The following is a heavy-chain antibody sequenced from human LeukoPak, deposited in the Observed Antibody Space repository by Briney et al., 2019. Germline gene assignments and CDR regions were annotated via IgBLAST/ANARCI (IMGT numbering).Heavy chain of an antibody. Sequence: GESLRLSCAASGFTFSVYGMHWVRQGPGRGLEWVALISHDGGNKNYTDSVKGRFTISRDNSKNTVYLQMNSLRPEDTAVYYCAKPRGGYYFDYWGQGTLVTVSS. CDR1: GFTFSVYG. J-gene: IGHJ4*02. CDR2: ISHDGGNK. D-gene: IGHD3-3*01. V-gene: IGHV3-30*18. CDR3: AKPRGGYYFDY.